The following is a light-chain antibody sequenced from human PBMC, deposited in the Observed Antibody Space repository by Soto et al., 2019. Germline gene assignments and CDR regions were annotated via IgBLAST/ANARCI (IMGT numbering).Light chain of an antibody. CDR3: QQYGSSPTMT. CDR2: RAS. V-gene: IGKV3-15*01. Sequence: EIVMTQSPATLSVSPGERATLSCRASQSISNNLAWYQQKPGQAPRLLIFRASSRASGIPARFSGSGSGTDFTLTISSLQPEDFAVYYCQQYGSSPTMTFGQGTRLEIK. J-gene: IGKJ5*01. CDR1: QSISNN.